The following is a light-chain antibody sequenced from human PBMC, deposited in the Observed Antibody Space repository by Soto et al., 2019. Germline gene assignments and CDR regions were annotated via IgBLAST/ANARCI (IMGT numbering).Light chain of an antibody. CDR3: QQVRSYPST. J-gene: IGKJ4*01. CDR1: QDISSS. Sequence: AIQLTQSPSSLSASVGDRVTITCRASQDISSSLAWYQQKPGKAPKLLIYAASILQSGVPSGFSGSGFGTDFTLTISSLRAKDFATYFCQQVRSYPSTFGGGTKVDIK. CDR2: AAS. V-gene: IGKV1-13*02.